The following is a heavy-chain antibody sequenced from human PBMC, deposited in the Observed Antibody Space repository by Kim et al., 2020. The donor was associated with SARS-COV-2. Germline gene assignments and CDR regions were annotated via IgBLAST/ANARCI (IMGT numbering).Heavy chain of an antibody. CDR1: GGSFSGYY. V-gene: IGHV4-34*01. J-gene: IGHJ6*02. Sequence: SETLSLTCAVYGGSFSGYYWSWIRQPPGKGLEWIGEINHSGSTNYNPSLKSRVTISVDTSKNQFSLKLSSVTAADTAVYYCARALAGIGYYYYYYGMDVWGQGTTVTVSS. CDR2: INHSGST. CDR3: ARALAGIGYYYYYYGMDV. D-gene: IGHD6-19*01.